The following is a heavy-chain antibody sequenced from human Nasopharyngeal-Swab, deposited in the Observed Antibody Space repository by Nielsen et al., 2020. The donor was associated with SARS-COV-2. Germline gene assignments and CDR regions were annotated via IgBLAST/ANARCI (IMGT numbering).Heavy chain of an antibody. CDR2: ISYEGSLK. J-gene: IGHJ4*02. CDR3: ARRRPILHLGEFSSSFDS. CDR1: GFTFNNYG. Sequence: GESLKISCAVSGFTFNNYGMHWVRQAPGKGLEWVALISYEGSLKYYADSVKGRFTISRDSSKNTVYLQMNSLRPEDTAVHYCARRRPILHLGEFSSSFDSWGQGTLVTVSS. D-gene: IGHD3-16*01. V-gene: IGHV3-30*03.